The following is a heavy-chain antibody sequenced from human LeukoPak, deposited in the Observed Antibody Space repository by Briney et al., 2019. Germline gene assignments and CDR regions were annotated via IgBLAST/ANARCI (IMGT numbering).Heavy chain of an antibody. V-gene: IGHV3-30*02. D-gene: IGHD3-10*01. CDR1: GFTFSSHG. Sequence: GGSLRLSFASSGFTFSSHGMHWVRQAPGKGLEWVAFIRYDGSNKYYADSVKGRFTISRDNSKNTLYLQMNSLRAEDTAVYYCAKDGVMVRGVISRFMDVWGKGTTVTVSS. CDR3: AKDGVMVRGVISRFMDV. CDR2: IRYDGSNK. J-gene: IGHJ6*03.